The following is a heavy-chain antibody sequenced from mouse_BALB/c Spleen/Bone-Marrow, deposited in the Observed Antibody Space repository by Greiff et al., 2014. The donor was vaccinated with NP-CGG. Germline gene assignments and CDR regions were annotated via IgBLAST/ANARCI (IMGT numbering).Heavy chain of an antibody. D-gene: IGHD2-4*01. Sequence: VKLVESGPGLVQPSQSLSITCTVSGFSLTTYGIHWIRQSPGKGLEWLGVILSGGSSDYNAAFISRVSINKDNPKSQVFFKMNSLQANNTAIYYCARNYDYDAYYFDYWGQGTFITVSS. J-gene: IGHJ2*02. V-gene: IGHV2-2*02. CDR2: ILSGGSS. CDR1: GFSLTTYG. CDR3: ARNYDYDAYYFDY.